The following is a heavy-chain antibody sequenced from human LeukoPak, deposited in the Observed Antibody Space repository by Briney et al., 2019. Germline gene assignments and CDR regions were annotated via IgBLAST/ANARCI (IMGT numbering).Heavy chain of an antibody. D-gene: IGHD2-15*01. V-gene: IGHV4-61*01. Sequence: SETLSLTCAVYGGSVSSGSYYWSWIRQPPGKGLEWIGYIYYSGSTNYNPSLKSRVTISVDTSKNQFSLKLSSVTAADTAVYYCARDRFPTRYCSGGSCYSSYYYYGMDVWGKGTTVTVSS. J-gene: IGHJ6*04. CDR2: IYYSGST. CDR3: ARDRFPTRYCSGGSCYSSYYYYGMDV. CDR1: GGSVSSGSYY.